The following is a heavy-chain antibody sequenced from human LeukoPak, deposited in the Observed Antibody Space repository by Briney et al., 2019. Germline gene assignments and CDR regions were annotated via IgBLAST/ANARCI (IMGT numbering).Heavy chain of an antibody. J-gene: IGHJ5*02. CDR2: INHSGST. Sequence: SETLSLTCAVYGGSFSGYYWSWIRQPPGKGLEWIGEINHSGSTNYNPSLKSRVTISVDTSKNQFSLKLSSATAADTAVYYCATISYDSSGPSGDNWFDPWGQGTLVTVSS. D-gene: IGHD3-22*01. CDR1: GGSFSGYY. V-gene: IGHV4-34*01. CDR3: ATISYDSSGPSGDNWFDP.